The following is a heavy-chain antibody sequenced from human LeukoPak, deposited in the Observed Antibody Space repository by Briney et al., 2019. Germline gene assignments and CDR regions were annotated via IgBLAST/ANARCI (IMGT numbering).Heavy chain of an antibody. Sequence: GGSLRLSCAASGCTFSNYWMSWVRQSPGKGLEWVANIDQGGSEKFYVDSVKGRFTISRDNAKNSLYLQMNSLRAEDTAVYYCARDAFASGSYNPFDSWGQGTLVTVSS. D-gene: IGHD3-10*01. CDR2: IDQGGSEK. CDR1: GCTFSNYW. J-gene: IGHJ4*02. V-gene: IGHV3-7*01. CDR3: ARDAFASGSYNPFDS.